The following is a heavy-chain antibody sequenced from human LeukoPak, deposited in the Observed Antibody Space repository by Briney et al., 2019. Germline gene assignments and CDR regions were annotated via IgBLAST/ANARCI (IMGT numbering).Heavy chain of an antibody. CDR3: AKDGLSGYNFDY. J-gene: IGHJ4*02. CDR2: VSNSGGSR. D-gene: IGHD5-24*01. Sequence: GSLRLPCAASGFTFCGFALAWVRQAPGKGLGWVSTVSNSGGSRYHADSVKGRFTISRDNSQNTLFLQMNSLRGEDTAVYYCAKDGLSGYNFDYWGQGTLVSVSS. CDR1: GFTFCGFA. V-gene: IGHV3-23*01.